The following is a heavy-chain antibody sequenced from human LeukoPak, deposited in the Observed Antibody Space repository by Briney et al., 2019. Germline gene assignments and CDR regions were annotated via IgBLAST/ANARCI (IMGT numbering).Heavy chain of an antibody. CDR1: GGPFTGYF. CDR3: AKVYSSSSRDSFDV. Sequence: SETLSLTCAAYGGPFTGYFWSWIRQPPRKGLEWIGEINHGGSINYNPSLKSRVTISRDTSKNQFSLNLYSVTAAGTAVYYCAKVYSSSSRDSFDVWGPGTMVTVPS. V-gene: IGHV4-34*01. J-gene: IGHJ3*01. CDR2: INHGGSI. D-gene: IGHD6-6*01.